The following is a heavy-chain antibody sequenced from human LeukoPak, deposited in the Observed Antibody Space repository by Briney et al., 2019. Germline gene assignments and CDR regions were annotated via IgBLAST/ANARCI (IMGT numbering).Heavy chain of an antibody. J-gene: IGHJ4*02. CDR2: IYYSGST. CDR3: ARFGYSSSWYWVVDY. D-gene: IGHD6-13*01. V-gene: IGHV4-39*07. Sequence: KPSETLSLTCTVSGGSISSSSYYWGWIRQPPGKGLEWIGSIYYSGSTYYNPSLKSRVTISVDTSKNQFSLKLSSVTAADTAVYYCARFGYSSSWYWVVDYWGQGTLVTVSS. CDR1: GGSISSSSYY.